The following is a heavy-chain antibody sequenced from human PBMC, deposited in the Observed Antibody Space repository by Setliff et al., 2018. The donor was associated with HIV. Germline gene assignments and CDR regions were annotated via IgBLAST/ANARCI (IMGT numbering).Heavy chain of an antibody. CDR2: INAGNGNT. D-gene: IGHD6-19*01. V-gene: IGHV1-3*01. CDR1: GYTFTSYA. CDR3: ARLNRWSIAVAGTHLYYYGTDV. Sequence: ASVMVSCKASGYTFTSYAMHWVRQAPGQRLEWMGWINAGNGNTKYSQKFQGRVTITRDTSASTAYMELSSLRSEDTAVYYCARLNRWSIAVAGTHLYYYGTDVWGQGTTVTVSS. J-gene: IGHJ6*02.